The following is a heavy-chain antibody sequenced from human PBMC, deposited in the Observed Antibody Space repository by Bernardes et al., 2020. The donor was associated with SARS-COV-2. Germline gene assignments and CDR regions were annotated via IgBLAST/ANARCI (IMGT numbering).Heavy chain of an antibody. CDR2: INHSGST. V-gene: IGHV4-34*01. CDR3: ASYCSGGSCWYYYYYGMDV. J-gene: IGHJ6*02. CDR1: GGSFRGYY. D-gene: IGHD2-15*01. Sequence: SETLSLTCAVYGGSFRGYYWSWIRQPPGQGLEWIGEINHSGSTNYNPSLKSRVTISVDTSKNQFSLKLSSVTAADTAVYYCASYCSGGSCWYYYYYGMDVWGQGTTVTVSS.